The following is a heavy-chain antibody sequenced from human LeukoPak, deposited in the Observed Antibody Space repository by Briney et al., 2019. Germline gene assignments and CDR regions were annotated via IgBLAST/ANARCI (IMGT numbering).Heavy chain of an antibody. J-gene: IGHJ4*02. D-gene: IGHD2-2*01. V-gene: IGHV3-21*01. CDR3: ARVRYCSSTSCYAGESSFDY. CDR2: ISSSSSYI. CDR1: GFTFSSYS. Sequence: PGGSLRLSCAASGFTFSSYSMNWVRQAPGKGLEWVSSISSSSSYIYYADSVKGRFTISRDNAKNSLYLQMNSLRAEDTAVYYCARVRYCSSTSCYAGESSFDYWGQGTLVTVSS.